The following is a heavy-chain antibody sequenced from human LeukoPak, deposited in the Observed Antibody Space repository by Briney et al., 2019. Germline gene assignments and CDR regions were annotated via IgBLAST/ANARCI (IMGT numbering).Heavy chain of an antibody. CDR1: GASISSSNW. J-gene: IGHJ4*02. CDR3: ARAAAVTGQFDF. Sequence: SGTLSLTCTVSGASISSSNWWTWVRRPPGEALEWIGEIYHAGSTKYNPSLKSRLTISVDKSSNSFSLSLTSVTAADTAFYYCARAAAVTGQFDFWGQGTLVTVSS. V-gene: IGHV4-4*02. D-gene: IGHD6-19*01. CDR2: IYHAGST.